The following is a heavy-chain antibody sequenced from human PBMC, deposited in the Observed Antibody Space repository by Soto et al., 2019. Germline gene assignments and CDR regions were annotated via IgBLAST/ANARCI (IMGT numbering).Heavy chain of an antibody. D-gene: IGHD6-19*01. J-gene: IGHJ4*02. Sequence: PGGSLRLSCAASGFTFSTYGMHWVRQAPGKGLEWVAVIWYDGSDKYYADSVKGRFTISRDNSKNTLYLQMNSLRAEDTAVYYCAREGVRYSSGWPFDCWGQGTLVTVSS. CDR3: AREGVRYSSGWPFDC. CDR2: IWYDGSDK. CDR1: GFTFSTYG. V-gene: IGHV3-33*01.